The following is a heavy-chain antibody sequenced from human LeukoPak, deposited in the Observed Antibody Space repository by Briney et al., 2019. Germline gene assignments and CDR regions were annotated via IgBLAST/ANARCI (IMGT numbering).Heavy chain of an antibody. V-gene: IGHV3-7*01. CDR2: ISRDGYST. J-gene: IGHJ4*02. Sequence: GESLRLSCVASGFYFNPYWMAWVRQAPGKGLEWVATISRDGYSTFYVDSVRGRFSISRDNAQNSLFLQMSSLRVDDTAVYYCAREYYSSFDYWGQGALVTVSS. D-gene: IGHD2-21*01. CDR3: AREYYSSFDY. CDR1: GFYFNPYW.